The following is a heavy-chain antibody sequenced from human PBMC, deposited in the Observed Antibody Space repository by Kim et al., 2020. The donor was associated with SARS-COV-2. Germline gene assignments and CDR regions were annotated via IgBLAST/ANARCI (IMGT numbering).Heavy chain of an antibody. CDR3: ARAREKSFDY. J-gene: IGHJ4*02. Sequence: GGSLRLSCAASGFSFSSRGIHWVRQAPGKGLEWVEVISNDETYKNYADSVKGRFTISRDNSKNTVDLQMNSLRVEDTAVYYCARAREKSFDYWGQGTLVTVSS. CDR2: ISNDETYK. V-gene: IGHV3-30*03. CDR1: GFSFSSRG.